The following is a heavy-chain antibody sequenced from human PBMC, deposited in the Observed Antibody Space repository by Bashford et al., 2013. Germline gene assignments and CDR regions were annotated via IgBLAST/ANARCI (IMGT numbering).Heavy chain of an antibody. J-gene: IGHJ3*02. V-gene: IGHV3-7*01. CDR3: ARDRRIAAAEDAFDI. CDR1: GFTFSSYW. CDR2: IKQDGSEK. D-gene: IGHD6-13*01. Sequence: GGSLRLSCAASGFTFSSYWMSWVRQAPGKGLEWVANIKQDGSEKYYVDSVKGRFTISRDNAKNSLYLQMNSLRAEDTAVYYCARDRRIAAAEDAFDIWGPRDNGHRLL.